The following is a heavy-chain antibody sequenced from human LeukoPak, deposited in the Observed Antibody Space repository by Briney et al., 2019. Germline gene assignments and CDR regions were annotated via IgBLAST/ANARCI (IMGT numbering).Heavy chain of an antibody. CDR2: IYYSGST. D-gene: IGHD6-25*01. CDR1: GGSIGSNSYY. Sequence: PSETLSLTCTVSGGSIGSNSYYWGWIRQPPGKGLEWIGSIYYSGSTYYNPSLKSRVTISVDTSKNQFSLKLSSVAAADTAVYYCARRGLAAASREDYWGQGTLVTVSS. J-gene: IGHJ4*02. V-gene: IGHV4-39*01. CDR3: ARRGLAAASREDY.